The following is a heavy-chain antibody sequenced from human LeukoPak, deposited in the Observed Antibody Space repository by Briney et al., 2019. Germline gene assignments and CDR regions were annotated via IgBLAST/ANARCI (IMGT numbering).Heavy chain of an antibody. Sequence: PGGSLRLSCAASGFTFSTYGMHWVRQAPGKGLEWVALISYDGSNKYYADSVKGRFTISRDNSKNTLYLQMNSLRAEDTAVYYCARGVGGDSRFDPWGQGTLVTVSS. D-gene: IGHD1-26*01. CDR1: GFTFSTYG. CDR2: ISYDGSNK. CDR3: ARGVGGDSRFDP. J-gene: IGHJ5*02. V-gene: IGHV3-30*03.